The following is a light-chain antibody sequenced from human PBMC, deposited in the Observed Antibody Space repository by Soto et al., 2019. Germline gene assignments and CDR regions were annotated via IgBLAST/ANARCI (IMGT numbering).Light chain of an antibody. V-gene: IGKV3-15*01. Sequence: EIVLTQSPGTLSLSPGERATLSCGASQSVSSNLAWYQQKPGLAPRVLIYDASTRATVIPARFSGSGSGTEFTLTISSLQSEDFAVYYCQQYDNWPLTFGGGTKVDIK. CDR1: QSVSSN. CDR2: DAS. J-gene: IGKJ4*01. CDR3: QQYDNWPLT.